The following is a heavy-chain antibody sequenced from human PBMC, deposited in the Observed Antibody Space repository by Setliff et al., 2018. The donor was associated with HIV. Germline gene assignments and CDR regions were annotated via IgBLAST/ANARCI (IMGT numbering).Heavy chain of an antibody. J-gene: IGHJ1*01. CDR2: INPSSGGT. Sequence: GASVKVSCKASGYTFTNYYMHWVRQAPGQGLEWMGVINPSSGGTHYAQKFQGRVTMARDTSTTTVYMDLSSLTSEDTAVYFCVRDPAPSSSASYFQRWGQGTPVTVSS. D-gene: IGHD6-6*01. CDR3: VRDPAPSSSASYFQR. CDR1: GYTFTNYY. V-gene: IGHV1-46*01.